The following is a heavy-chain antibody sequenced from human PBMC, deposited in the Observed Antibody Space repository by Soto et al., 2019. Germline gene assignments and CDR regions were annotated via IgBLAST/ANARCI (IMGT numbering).Heavy chain of an antibody. J-gene: IGHJ3*01. D-gene: IGHD3-10*01. CDR1: GFSFSTYA. Sequence: QEQMVESGGGVVQPGTSLRLSCTASGFSFSTYAMYWVRQAPGKGLEWVAIISYDGSNAQYADSVKGRVTVARDNSKNTLYLHMHSLTAEDTAVYYCARDGGGFGELLLNSYDAFDLWGQGKLVTVSS. V-gene: IGHV3-30*04. CDR2: ISYDGSNA. CDR3: ARDGGGFGELLLNSYDAFDL.